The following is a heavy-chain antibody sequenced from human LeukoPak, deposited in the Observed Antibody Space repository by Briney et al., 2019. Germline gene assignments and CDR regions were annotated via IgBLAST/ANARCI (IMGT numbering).Heavy chain of an antibody. CDR3: ARLEPVKGDAFDI. D-gene: IGHD1-14*01. V-gene: IGHV5-51*01. CDR1: GYRFTSYW. Sequence: GESLKISFKGSGYRFTSYWIGWVRPMPGKGLEWVGITYPGDSDTRYSPSFQGQVTISADKSISTAYLQWSSLKASDTAMYYCARLEPVKGDAFDIWGQGTMVTVSS. CDR2: TYPGDSDT. J-gene: IGHJ3*02.